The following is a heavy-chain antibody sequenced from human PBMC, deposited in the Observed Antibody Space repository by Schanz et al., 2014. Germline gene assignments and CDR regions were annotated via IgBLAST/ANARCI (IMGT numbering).Heavy chain of an antibody. CDR3: VRAPHYGSGRHLDY. V-gene: IGHV1-46*03. CDR1: GYTFTTYY. J-gene: IGHJ4*02. D-gene: IGHD3-10*01. CDR2: INPTGSST. Sequence: QVQLVQSGAEVKKPGASVKVYCKASGYTFTTYYLHWVRQAPGQGLEWMGIINPTGSSTTYAEKCLGRVPMTSDTSTSTVYMELSRLRSEDMAVYECVRAPHYGSGRHLDYWGQGTLVTVSS.